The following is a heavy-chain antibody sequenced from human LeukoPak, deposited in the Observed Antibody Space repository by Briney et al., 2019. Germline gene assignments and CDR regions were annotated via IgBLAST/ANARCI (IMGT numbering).Heavy chain of an antibody. CDR3: TRGFGGDP. D-gene: IGHD4-23*01. CDR1: GYTFTAYY. CDR2: INPNSGGT. Sequence: VSVKVSCKASGYTFTAYYLHWVRQAPGQGLEWMGWINPNSGGTNYAQSFQGRVSMTRDTSISTAYMELSRLTSDDTALYYCTRGFGGDPWGQGTLVTVSS. V-gene: IGHV1-2*02. J-gene: IGHJ5*02.